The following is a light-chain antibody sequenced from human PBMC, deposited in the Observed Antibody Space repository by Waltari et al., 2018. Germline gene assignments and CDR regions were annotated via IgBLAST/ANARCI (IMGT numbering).Light chain of an antibody. Sequence: QSALTQPASVSGSPGQSITVPCTGTRSDIGTYNYVSWYQQHPGKAPKLMIYDVSSRPSGVSNRFSGSKSGNTASLTISGLQAEDEADYYCDSKSSSSPHVFGTGTKVTVL. CDR1: RSDIGTYNY. V-gene: IGLV2-14*03. J-gene: IGLJ1*01. CDR2: DVS. CDR3: DSKSSSSPHV.